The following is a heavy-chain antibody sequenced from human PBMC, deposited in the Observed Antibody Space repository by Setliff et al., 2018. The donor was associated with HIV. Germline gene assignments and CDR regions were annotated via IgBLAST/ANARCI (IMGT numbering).Heavy chain of an antibody. Sequence: SETLSLTCTVSGGSISSVGYYWSWIRQHPGKGLEWIGYIYYTGSTHDNPSLKSRVTISVDTSKNQFSLKLTSVTAADTAVYYCARERSALLWKNWFDPWGQGTLVTVSS. J-gene: IGHJ5*02. CDR3: ARERSALLWKNWFDP. CDR1: GGSISSVGYY. V-gene: IGHV4-31*03. CDR2: IYYTGST. D-gene: IGHD3-10*01.